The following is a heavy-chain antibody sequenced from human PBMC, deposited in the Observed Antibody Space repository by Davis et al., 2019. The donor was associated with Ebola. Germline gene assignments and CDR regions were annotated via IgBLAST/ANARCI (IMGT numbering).Heavy chain of an antibody. CDR2: ISWNSGSI. Sequence: PGGSLRLSCAASGFTFDDYAMHWVRQAPGKGLEWVSGISWNSGSIGYADSVKGRFTISRDNAKNSLYLQINSLRAEDTALYYCARTYSSSWHYYYGMDVWGQGTTVTVSS. CDR1: GFTFDDYA. V-gene: IGHV3-9*01. D-gene: IGHD6-13*01. CDR3: ARTYSSSWHYYYGMDV. J-gene: IGHJ6*02.